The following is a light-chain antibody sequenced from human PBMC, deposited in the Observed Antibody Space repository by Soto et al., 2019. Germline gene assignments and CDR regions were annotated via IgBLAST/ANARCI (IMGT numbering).Light chain of an antibody. CDR2: DAS. Sequence: DIQMTHSPSTLSASVGDRVTIXFRASQSISSWLAWYQQKPGKAPKLLIYDASSLESGVPSRFSGSGSGTEFTLTINSLQPDDFATYYCQQYNSYPWTFGQGTKVDI. V-gene: IGKV1-5*01. CDR1: QSISSW. CDR3: QQYNSYPWT. J-gene: IGKJ1*01.